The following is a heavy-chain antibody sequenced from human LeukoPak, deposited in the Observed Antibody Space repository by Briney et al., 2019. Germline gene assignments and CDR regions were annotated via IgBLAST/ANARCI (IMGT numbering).Heavy chain of an antibody. CDR2: IIPIFGTA. D-gene: IGHD2-15*01. CDR3: ARNALGYCSGGSCTEFDY. V-gene: IGHV1-69*06. CDR1: GGTFSSYA. J-gene: IGHJ4*02. Sequence: SVKVSCKASGGTFSSYAISWVRQAPGQGLEWMGGIIPIFGTANYAQKSQGRVTITADKSTSTAYMELSSLRSEDTAVYYCARNALGYCSGGSCTEFDYWGQGTLVTVSS.